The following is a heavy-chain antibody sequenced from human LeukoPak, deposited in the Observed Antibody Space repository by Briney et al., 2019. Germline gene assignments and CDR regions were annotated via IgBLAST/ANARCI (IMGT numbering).Heavy chain of an antibody. CDR2: IYPGDSDT. J-gene: IGHJ4*02. D-gene: IGHD3-22*01. Sequence: GQSLHSSSKGSGYSFTSYWIGWVRQMPGKGLEWMGIIYPGDSDTRYSPSFQGQVTISADKSISTAYLQWSSLKASDTAMYYCARRGETYYYDSSGYYGGGGFDYWGRGTLDSVSS. CDR3: ARRGETYYYDSSGYYGGGGFDY. V-gene: IGHV5-51*01. CDR1: GYSFTSYW.